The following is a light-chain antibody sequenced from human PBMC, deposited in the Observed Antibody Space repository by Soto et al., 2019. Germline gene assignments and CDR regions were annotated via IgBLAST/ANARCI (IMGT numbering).Light chain of an antibody. CDR3: QEYYSPPFT. Sequence: DIQMTQSPSTLSASVGDRVTITCRASQSISSWLAWYQQKPGKVPELLIYAASTLHSGVPSRFSGSGSGTDFTLTISSLQPEDVATYYCQEYYSPPFTFGPGTKVNFK. CDR1: QSISSW. CDR2: AAS. V-gene: IGKV1-27*01. J-gene: IGKJ3*01.